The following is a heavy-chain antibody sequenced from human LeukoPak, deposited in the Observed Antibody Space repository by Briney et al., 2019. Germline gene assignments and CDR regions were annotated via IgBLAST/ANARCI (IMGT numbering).Heavy chain of an antibody. D-gene: IGHD1-26*01. Sequence: GGSLRLSCTASGFSFGDYTMSWFRQAPGKGLEWVGCIRSEPYGGTTEYAASVKGRFTISRDDSKSIAYLQMNSLKTEDTAVYYCTRDQGIVGATRGADYWGQGTLVTVSS. J-gene: IGHJ4*02. CDR1: GFSFGDYT. CDR3: TRDQGIVGATRGADY. CDR2: IRSEPYGGTT. V-gene: IGHV3-49*03.